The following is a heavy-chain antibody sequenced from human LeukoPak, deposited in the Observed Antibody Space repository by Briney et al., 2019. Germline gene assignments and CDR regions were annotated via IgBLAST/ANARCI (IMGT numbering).Heavy chain of an antibody. CDR1: GYTFTGYY. J-gene: IGHJ3*02. V-gene: IGHV1-2*02. Sequence: ASVKVSCKASGYTFTGYYMHWVRQAPGQGLEWMGWINPNSGGTNYAQKFQGRVTMTRDTSIGTAYMELSRLRSDDTAVYYCARVGRVLLWFGELLQDAFDIWGQGTMVTVSS. CDR3: ARVGRVLLWFGELLQDAFDI. CDR2: INPNSGGT. D-gene: IGHD3-10*01.